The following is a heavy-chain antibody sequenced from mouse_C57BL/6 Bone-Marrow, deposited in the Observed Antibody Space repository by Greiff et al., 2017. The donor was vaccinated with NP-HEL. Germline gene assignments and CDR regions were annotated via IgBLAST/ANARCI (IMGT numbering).Heavy chain of an antibody. V-gene: IGHV5-17*01. CDR2: ISSGSSTI. J-gene: IGHJ4*01. D-gene: IGHD2-4*01. CDR1: GFTFSDYG. CDR3: AREDYDGGGYAMDY. Sequence: EVMLVESGGGLVKPGGSLKLSCAASGFTFSDYGMHWVRQAPEKGLEWVAYISSGSSTIYYADTVKGRFTISRDNAKNTLFLQMTSLRSEDTAMYYCAREDYDGGGYAMDYWGQGTSVTVSS.